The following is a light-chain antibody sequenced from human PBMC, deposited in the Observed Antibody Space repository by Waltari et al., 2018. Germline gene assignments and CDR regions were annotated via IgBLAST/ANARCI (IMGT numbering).Light chain of an antibody. CDR3: QHRGHWPPDAT. J-gene: IGKJ3*01. CDR2: DTS. Sequence: EFVLTQSPATLSLSPGERATLSCRASQSVRGNLAWYQQQPCQAPRHLIHDTSTRATRIPARFSGSGSGTDFSLTISSLEHEDFAVSYCQHRGHWPPDATFGPGTKVDIK. V-gene: IGKV3-11*01. CDR1: QSVRGN.